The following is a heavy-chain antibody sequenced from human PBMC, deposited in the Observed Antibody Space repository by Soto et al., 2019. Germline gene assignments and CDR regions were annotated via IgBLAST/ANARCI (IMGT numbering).Heavy chain of an antibody. Sequence: EVQLVESGGGLVKPGGSLRLSCAASGFTFSSYSMNWVRQAPGKGLEWVSIITITGFIDYADSVKGRFTISRDNAKSSRYLQMSSLRAEDTAVYYCARDSREYNAYDYNWGQGTLVTVSS. D-gene: IGHD5-12*01. V-gene: IGHV3-21*02. J-gene: IGHJ4*02. CDR1: GFTFSSYS. CDR2: IITITGFI. CDR3: ARDSREYNAYDYN.